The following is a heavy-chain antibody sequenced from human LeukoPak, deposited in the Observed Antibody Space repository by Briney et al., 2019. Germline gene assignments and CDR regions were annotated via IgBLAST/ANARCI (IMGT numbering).Heavy chain of an antibody. Sequence: PGGSLRLSCAASGFTFSSYAMHWVRQAPGKGLEWVAVISYDGSNKYYADSAKGRFTISRDNSKNTLYLQMNSLRAEDTAVYYCARSLLPKNFDYWGQGTLVTVSS. J-gene: IGHJ4*02. V-gene: IGHV3-30-3*01. CDR3: ARSLLPKNFDY. CDR1: GFTFSSYA. CDR2: ISYDGSNK.